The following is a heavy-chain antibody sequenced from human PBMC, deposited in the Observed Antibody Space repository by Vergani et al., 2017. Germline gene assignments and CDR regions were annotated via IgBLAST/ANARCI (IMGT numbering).Heavy chain of an antibody. CDR1: GGSFSGYY. J-gene: IGHJ4*02. V-gene: IGHV4-34*01. Sequence: QVQLQQWGAGLLKPSETLSLTCAVYGGSFSGYYWSWIRQPPGKGLEWIGEINHSGSTNYNPSLKSGVTISVDTSKNQFSLRLSSVTAADTAVYYCARFCSSTSCYNCDYWGQGTLVTVSS. CDR3: ARFCSSTSCYNCDY. CDR2: INHSGST. D-gene: IGHD2-2*02.